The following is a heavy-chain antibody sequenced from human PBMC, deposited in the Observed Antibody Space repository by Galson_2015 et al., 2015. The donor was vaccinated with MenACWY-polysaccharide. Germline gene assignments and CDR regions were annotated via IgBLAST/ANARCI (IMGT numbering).Heavy chain of an antibody. CDR2: IYYSGSS. J-gene: IGHJ4*02. V-gene: IGHV4-39*07. Sequence: ETLSLTCIVSGGSISDTSYYWGWIRQSPGKRLEWIASIYYSGSSFYNPSLKSRDTISVDTSKNQFSLKLTSMTAADTAVYFCARALSFGTDSSRKYLFDFWGQGTLGTVSS. CDR3: ARALSFGTDSSRKYLFDF. CDR1: GGSISDTSYY. D-gene: IGHD3-16*01.